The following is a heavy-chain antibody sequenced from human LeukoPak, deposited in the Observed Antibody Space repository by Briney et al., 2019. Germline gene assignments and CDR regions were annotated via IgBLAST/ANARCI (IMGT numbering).Heavy chain of an antibody. D-gene: IGHD2-15*01. CDR2: IYYSGST. CDR3: ARDERRCSGGSCYTNYFDY. Sequence: SETLSLTCTVSGGSISSYYWSWIRQPPGKGLEWIGYIYYSGSTNYNPSLKSRVTISVDTSKNQFSLKLSSVTAADTAVYYCARDERRCSGGSCYTNYFDYWGQGTLVTVSS. V-gene: IGHV4-59*12. J-gene: IGHJ4*02. CDR1: GGSISSYY.